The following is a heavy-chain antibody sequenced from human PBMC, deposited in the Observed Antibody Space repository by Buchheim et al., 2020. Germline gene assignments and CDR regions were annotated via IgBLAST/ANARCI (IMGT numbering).Heavy chain of an antibody. V-gene: IGHV4-34*01. Sequence: QVQLQQWGAGLLKPSETLSLTCAVYGGSFSGYYWSWIRQPPGKGLEWIGEINHSGSTNYNPSLKSRVTISIDTSKKQFSLKLSSVTAADTALYYCARHPEYSYGIVDYWGQGTL. CDR1: GGSFSGYY. J-gene: IGHJ4*02. D-gene: IGHD5-18*01. CDR3: ARHPEYSYGIVDY. CDR2: INHSGST.